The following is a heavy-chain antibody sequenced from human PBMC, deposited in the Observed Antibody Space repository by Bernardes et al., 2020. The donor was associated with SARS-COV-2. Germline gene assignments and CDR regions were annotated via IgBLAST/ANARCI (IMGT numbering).Heavy chain of an antibody. CDR2: IYYNGST. D-gene: IGHD2-8*01. J-gene: IGHJ4*02. CDR1: GDSINSGDYF. CDR3: ATGGYCTNGVCAYFDY. Sequence: SETLSLTCSVSGDSINSGDYFWSRIRQPPGKGLEWIGYIYYNGSTYYNPSLKNRVSISLDTSKNQFSLNVGSVTAADTAVYYCATGGYCTNGVCAYFDYWGQGALVTVSS. V-gene: IGHV4-30-4*01.